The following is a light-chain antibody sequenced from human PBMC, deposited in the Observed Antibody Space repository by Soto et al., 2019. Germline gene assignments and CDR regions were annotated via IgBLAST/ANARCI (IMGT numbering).Light chain of an antibody. J-gene: IGLJ1*01. CDR1: SSDVGGYNF. V-gene: IGLV2-14*01. CDR3: SSHTSYNNRV. CDR2: EVS. Sequence: QSVLTQPASVSGSPGQSIAISCTGTSSDVGGYNFVSWYQQHPGKAPKLMIHEVSNRPSGVSDRFSGSKSGNPASLTISGIQADEEDDYYCSSHTSYNNRVCGTGTKVNVL.